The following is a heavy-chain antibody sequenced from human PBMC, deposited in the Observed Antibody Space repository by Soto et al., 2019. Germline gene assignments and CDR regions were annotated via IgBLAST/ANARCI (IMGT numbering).Heavy chain of an antibody. J-gene: IGHJ5*02. CDR3: ARDVGLAAGGTSRFDP. V-gene: IGHV1-18*01. CDR2: ISDYNGNT. Sequence: ASVKVSCKASGYTFTNYGISWVRQAPGQGLEWMGWISDYNGNTKYAQKLQGRVTMTTDTSTSTAYMELRSLRPDDTAVYYCARDVGLAAGGTSRFDPWGQGTLVTVSS. CDR1: GYTFTNYG. D-gene: IGHD6-13*01.